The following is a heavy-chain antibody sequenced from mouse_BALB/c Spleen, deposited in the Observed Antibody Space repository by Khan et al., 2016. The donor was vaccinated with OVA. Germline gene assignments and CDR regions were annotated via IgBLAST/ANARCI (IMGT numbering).Heavy chain of an antibody. Sequence: VQLQESGPGLVAPSQSLSITCTISGFSLTNYGVHWVRQPPGKGLEWLVVIWSDGSTTYNSDLKSRLTISKDNSKSQVFLKMNSLQTDDTAMDFCARQPYYHYNIMDYWGQGTLVTVSS. J-gene: IGHJ4*01. V-gene: IGHV2-6-1*01. D-gene: IGHD2-10*01. CDR3: ARQPYYHYNIMDY. CDR2: IWSDGST. CDR1: GFSLTNYG.